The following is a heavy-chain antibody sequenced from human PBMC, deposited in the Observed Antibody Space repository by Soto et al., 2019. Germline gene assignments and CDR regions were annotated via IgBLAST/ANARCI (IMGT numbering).Heavy chain of an antibody. CDR3: ARRYYDSSGYNWFDP. J-gene: IGHJ5*02. V-gene: IGHV1-3*01. D-gene: IGHD3-22*01. CDR2: INAGNGNT. CDR1: GYTFTSYA. Sequence: GASVKVSCKASGYTFTSYAMHWVRQAPGQRLEWMGWINAGNGNTKYSQKFQGRVTITRDTSASTAYMELSSLRSEDTAVYYCARRYYDSSGYNWFDPWRQGTLVTVSS.